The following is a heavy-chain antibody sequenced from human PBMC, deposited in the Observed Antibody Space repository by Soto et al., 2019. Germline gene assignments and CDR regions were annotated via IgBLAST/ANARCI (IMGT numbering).Heavy chain of an antibody. CDR3: ARGLLYLYGMDG. D-gene: IGHD2-8*01. CDR2: INNAGSIT. Sequence: EVQLVESGGGLVQPGGSLRLSCAASGFTFSSYWMHWVRQAPGKGLVWVSRINNAGSITNYADSVKGRFTISRDNAKNTLYLQMNSLRAEDTAVYYCARGLLYLYGMDGWGQWTTVTVSS. V-gene: IGHV3-74*01. J-gene: IGHJ6*02. CDR1: GFTFSSYW.